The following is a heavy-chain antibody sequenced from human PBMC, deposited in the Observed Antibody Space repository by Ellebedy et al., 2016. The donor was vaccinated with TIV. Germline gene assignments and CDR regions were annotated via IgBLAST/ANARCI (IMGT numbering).Heavy chain of an antibody. D-gene: IGHD4-17*01. V-gene: IGHV3-7*01. Sequence: GESLKISCAASGFSFRSYWMSWVRQAPGKGLEWVANIYQDGSDQYYAYSVKGRFTISRDNANNSLFLQMNSLRVDDTAVYYCARRGSYGDYAVQVNSWFDTWGQGTLVSVSS. CDR1: GFSFRSYW. J-gene: IGHJ5*02. CDR2: IYQDGSDQ. CDR3: ARRGSYGDYAVQVNSWFDT.